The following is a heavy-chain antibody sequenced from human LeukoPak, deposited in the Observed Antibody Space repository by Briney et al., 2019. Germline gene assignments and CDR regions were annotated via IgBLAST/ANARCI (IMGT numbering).Heavy chain of an antibody. CDR2: IRSKANNYAT. V-gene: IGHV3-73*01. CDR1: GFSFSGSA. Sequence: AGGSLRLSCAASGFSFSGSAMHWVRQASGKGLEWVGRIRSKANNYATTYAASVKGRFIISRDNSQNTAFLQMKSLKTEDTAVYYCTTRVSKDILTGWGSRFDYWGRGALVTVSS. CDR3: TTRVSKDILTGWGSRFDY. D-gene: IGHD3-9*01. J-gene: IGHJ4*02.